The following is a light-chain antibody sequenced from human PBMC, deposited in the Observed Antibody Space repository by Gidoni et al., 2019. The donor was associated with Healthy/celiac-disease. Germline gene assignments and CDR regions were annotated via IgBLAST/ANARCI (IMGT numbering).Light chain of an antibody. CDR3: QVWDSSTAVV. CDR2: RDS. V-gene: IGLV3-9*01. J-gene: IGLJ2*01. CDR1: NIGSKN. Sequence: SYALTQPLSVSVALGQTARITCGGNNIGSKNVHWYQQKPGQAPVGVIYRDSNRPSGIPERFSGSNSGNTATLTISRAQAGDEADYYCQVWDSSTAVVFGGGTKLTVL.